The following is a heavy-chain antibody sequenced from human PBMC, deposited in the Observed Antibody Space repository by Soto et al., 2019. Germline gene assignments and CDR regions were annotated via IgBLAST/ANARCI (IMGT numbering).Heavy chain of an antibody. V-gene: IGHV3-9*01. CDR2: ITWNTGSI. J-gene: IGHJ4*02. D-gene: IGHD6-13*01. CDR1: GFTLDDYA. CDR3: ENSQSSSPAGSFDY. Sequence: EVQLVESGGGLVQPGRSLRLSCAASGFTLDDYAMHWVRQAPGKGLEWVSGITWNTGSIGYADSVKGRFTISRDNAKNSLFLQMNSLRAEDTALYSCENSQSSSPAGSFDYWGQGNLFTVSS.